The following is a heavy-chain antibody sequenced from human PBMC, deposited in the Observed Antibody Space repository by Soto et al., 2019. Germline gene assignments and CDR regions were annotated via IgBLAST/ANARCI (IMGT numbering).Heavy chain of an antibody. D-gene: IGHD5-12*01. CDR1: GYTFSNYY. CDR3: AREALATGDYYYGMDV. Sequence: QVQLVQSGAEVKKPGASVKVSCKASGYTFSNYYIHWVRQAPGQGREWMGIINPSGGSTTYAQKFQGRVTITRDTSTSTVYMELSSLRSEDTAMYYCAREALATGDYYYGMDVWGQGTTVTVSS. CDR2: INPSGGST. V-gene: IGHV1-46*01. J-gene: IGHJ6*02.